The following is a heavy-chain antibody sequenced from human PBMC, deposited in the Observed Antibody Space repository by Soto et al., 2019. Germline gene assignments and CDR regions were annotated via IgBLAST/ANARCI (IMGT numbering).Heavy chain of an antibody. CDR1: GGSISSYY. Sequence: SETLSLTCTVSGGSISSYYWSWIRQPTGKGLEWIGYNYYSGSTNYNPSLKSRVTISVDTSKNQFSLKLSSVTAADTAVYYCAREGSGYDTTCDYWGQGTLVTVSS. D-gene: IGHD5-12*01. J-gene: IGHJ4*02. V-gene: IGHV4-59*01. CDR3: AREGSGYDTTCDY. CDR2: NYYSGST.